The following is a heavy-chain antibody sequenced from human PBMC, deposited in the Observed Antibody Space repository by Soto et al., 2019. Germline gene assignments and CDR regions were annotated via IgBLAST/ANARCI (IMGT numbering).Heavy chain of an antibody. Sequence: SETLSLTCAVYGGSFSGYYWSWMRQPPGKGLEWIGEINHSGSTNYNPSLKSRVTISVDTSKNQFSLKLSSVTAADTAVYYCARGLEGVPGAPFDYWGQGTLVTVSS. V-gene: IGHV4-34*01. D-gene: IGHD2-2*01. J-gene: IGHJ4*02. CDR3: ARGLEGVPGAPFDY. CDR2: INHSGST. CDR1: GGSFSGYY.